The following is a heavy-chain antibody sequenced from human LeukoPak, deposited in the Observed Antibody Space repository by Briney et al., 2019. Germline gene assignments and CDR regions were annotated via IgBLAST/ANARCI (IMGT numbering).Heavy chain of an antibody. CDR3: AKGQYSSSWYYFDY. D-gene: IGHD6-13*01. CDR1: GFTFSSYG. CDR2: ISYDGSNK. J-gene: IGHJ4*02. Sequence: GGSLRLSCAASGFTFSSYGMHWVRQAPGKGLEWVAVISYDGSNKYYADSVKGRFTISRDNSKNTLYLQMNSLRAEDTAVYYCAKGQYSSSWYYFDYWGQGTLVTVSS. V-gene: IGHV3-30*18.